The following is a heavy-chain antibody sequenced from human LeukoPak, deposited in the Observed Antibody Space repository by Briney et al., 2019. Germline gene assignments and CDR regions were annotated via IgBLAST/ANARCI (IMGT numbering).Heavy chain of an antibody. D-gene: IGHD6-13*01. V-gene: IGHV3-48*01. CDR2: ISSSSSTI. CDR3: ARDLYSSSWYPTPDY. CDR1: GFTFSSYS. Sequence: GGSLRLSCAASGFTFSSYSMNWGRPAPGKGLEWVSYISSSSSTIYYADSVKGRFTISRDNAKNSLYLQMNSLRAEDTAVYYCARDLYSSSWYPTPDYWGQGTLVTVSS. J-gene: IGHJ4*02.